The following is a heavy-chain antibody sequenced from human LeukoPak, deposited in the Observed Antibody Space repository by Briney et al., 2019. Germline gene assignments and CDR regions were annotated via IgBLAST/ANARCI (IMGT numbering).Heavy chain of an antibody. CDR2: INPSGGST. Sequence: GASVKVSCKASGYTFTSYYMHWVRQAPGQGLEWMGIINPSGGSTSYAQKFQGRVTMTRDMSTSTVYMELSSLRSEDTAVYYCARDHLRARPVTSSSQYYYYMDVWGKGTTVTVSS. J-gene: IGHJ6*03. V-gene: IGHV1-46*01. CDR3: ARDHLRARPVTSSSQYYYYMDV. CDR1: GYTFTSYY. D-gene: IGHD6-6*01.